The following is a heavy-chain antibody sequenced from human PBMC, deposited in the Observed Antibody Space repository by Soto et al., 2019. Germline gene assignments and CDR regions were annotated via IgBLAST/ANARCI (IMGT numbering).Heavy chain of an antibody. CDR3: ERLAPYRSGPGGWFDP. V-gene: IGHV4-61*05. J-gene: IGHJ5*02. Sequence: SETLSLTGTVSGGSISSSSYYWGLIRQPPGKGLDWMWHIYYSGSTNYNPPLKGRVTISVDTSKNQFSLELSSVTAADTDVYYCERLAPYRSGPGGWFDPCGQGTLVPVSS. CDR1: GGSISSSSYY. D-gene: IGHD6-19*01. CDR2: IYYSGST.